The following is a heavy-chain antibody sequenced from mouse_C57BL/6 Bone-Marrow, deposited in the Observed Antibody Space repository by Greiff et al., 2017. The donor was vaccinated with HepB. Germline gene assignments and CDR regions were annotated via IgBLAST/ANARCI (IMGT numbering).Heavy chain of an antibody. J-gene: IGHJ3*01. CDR2: IYPRSGNT. D-gene: IGHD1-1*02. V-gene: IGHV1-81*01. Sequence: QVQLQQSGAELARPGASVKLSCKASGYTFTSYGISWVKQRTGQGLEWIGEIYPRSGNTYYNEKFKGKATLTADKSSSTAYMELRSLTSEDSAVYFCARHRILNYGLFAYWGQGTLVTVSA. CDR3: ARHRILNYGLFAY. CDR1: GYTFTSYG.